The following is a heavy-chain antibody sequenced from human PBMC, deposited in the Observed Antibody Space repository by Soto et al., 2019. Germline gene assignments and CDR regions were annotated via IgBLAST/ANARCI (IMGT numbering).Heavy chain of an antibody. D-gene: IGHD2-15*01. J-gene: IGHJ6*01. Sequence: PGGALRLGCAAPGLTFSSYAMGRLRQDPGKGLEWVSAISGSGGSTCYADSVKGRFTSSRDNSKNTLYLQMNGLRADDTAVYYCAKNVVSYYYGMDVWGQGTPVPVSS. CDR2: ISGSGGST. CDR3: AKNVVSYYYGMDV. V-gene: IGHV3-23*01. CDR1: GLTFSSYA.